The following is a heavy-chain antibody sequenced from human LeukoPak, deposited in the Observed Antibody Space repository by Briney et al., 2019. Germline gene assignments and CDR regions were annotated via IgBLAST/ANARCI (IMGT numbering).Heavy chain of an antibody. CDR3: ARGHYYGSGSYFDY. V-gene: IGHV4-59*01. CDR1: GGSISSYY. Sequence: PSETLSLTCTVSGGSISSYYWSWIRQPPGKGLEWIGYIYYSGSTNYNPSLKSRVTISVDTSKNQFSLKLSSVTAADTAVYYCARGHYYGSGSYFDYWGQGTLVTVSS. CDR2: IYYSGST. J-gene: IGHJ4*02. D-gene: IGHD3-10*01.